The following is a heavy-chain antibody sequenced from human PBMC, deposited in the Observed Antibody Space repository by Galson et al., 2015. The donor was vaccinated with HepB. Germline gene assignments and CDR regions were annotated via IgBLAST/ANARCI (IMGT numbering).Heavy chain of an antibody. CDR3: TRGQTTSEY. Sequence: SLRLSCAASGFTFRSYWMSWGRQAPGKGLEWVANIHQDGNEKYYVDSVKGRFTISRDNARNSLYLQINSLRAEDTATYYCTRGQTTSEYWGQGTLVTVSS. CDR2: IHQDGNEK. CDR1: GFTFRSYW. V-gene: IGHV3-7*02. J-gene: IGHJ4*02. D-gene: IGHD4-11*01.